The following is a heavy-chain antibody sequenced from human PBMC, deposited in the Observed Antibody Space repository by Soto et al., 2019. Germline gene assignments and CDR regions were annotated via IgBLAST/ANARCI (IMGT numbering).Heavy chain of an antibody. CDR2: ISTYNGNT. V-gene: IGHV1-18*01. Sequence: QVQLVQSGAEVKKPGASVKVSCKASGYTFTSYGISWVRQAPGQGLEWMGWISTYNGNTNYAQKLQGRVTLNTDTSTTTAYMELRSLRSDDTAVYYCARDTLAVAGQTTDYWGQGTLVTVSS. J-gene: IGHJ4*02. D-gene: IGHD6-19*01. CDR3: ARDTLAVAGQTTDY. CDR1: GYTFTSYG.